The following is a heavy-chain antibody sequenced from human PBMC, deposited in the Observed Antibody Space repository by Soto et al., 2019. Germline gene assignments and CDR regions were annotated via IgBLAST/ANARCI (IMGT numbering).Heavy chain of an antibody. V-gene: IGHV1-18*01. Sequence: ASVKVTCKASGYTFTSYVISRVRQAPGQGIERKGWISAYNGKTNNAHKHQGRVNLTTDTSTSTAYMELRSLRSDDTAVYYCARGLSVAVLNYAFEIWGQGTMVTVSS. CDR1: GYTFTSYV. CDR3: ARGLSVAVLNYAFEI. J-gene: IGHJ3*02. CDR2: ISAYNGKT. D-gene: IGHD2-15*01.